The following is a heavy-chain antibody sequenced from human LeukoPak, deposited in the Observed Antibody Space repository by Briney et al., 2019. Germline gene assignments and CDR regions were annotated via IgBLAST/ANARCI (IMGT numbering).Heavy chain of an antibody. CDR2: IYHSGSP. Sequence: KASETLSLTCAVSGVSISSNNWWGWVRQPPGKGLAWIGEIYHSGSPNYNPSLKSRVTISVDKSRNHFSLNLSSVTAADTAVYYCARVNINNWLRCDYCGQGNLVT. J-gene: IGHJ4*02. CDR3: ARVNINNWLRCDY. CDR1: GVSISSNNW. D-gene: IGHD1-1*01. V-gene: IGHV4-4*02.